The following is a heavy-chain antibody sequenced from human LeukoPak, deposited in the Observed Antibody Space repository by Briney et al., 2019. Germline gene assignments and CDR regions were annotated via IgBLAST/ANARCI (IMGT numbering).Heavy chain of an antibody. V-gene: IGHV3-66*03. Sequence: GGSLRLSCVVSGFNVSTTYMSWVRQTPGKGLECVASIYFSGRTFSAESVTGRFAISRDGAKNTLFLQMDSLTPDDTGVYFCVRDVTGLPAFWGQGTLVTVSS. CDR1: GFNVSTTY. J-gene: IGHJ4*02. D-gene: IGHD2-21*02. CDR3: VRDVTGLPAF. CDR2: IYFSGRT.